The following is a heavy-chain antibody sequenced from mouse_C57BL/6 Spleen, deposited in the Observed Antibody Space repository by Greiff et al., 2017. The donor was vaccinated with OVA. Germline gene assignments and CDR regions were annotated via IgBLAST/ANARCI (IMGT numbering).Heavy chain of an antibody. V-gene: IGHV1-78*01. J-gene: IGHJ1*03. Sequence: VQLVESDAELVKPGASVKISCKVSGYTFTDHTIHWMKQMPEQGLEWIGYIYPRDGSTKYNVKFKGKATLTADKSSSTAYMQINSLTSEDSAVYFCARTPFYDGYCWYFDVWGTGTTVTVSS. CDR1: GYTFTDHT. CDR3: ARTPFYDGYCWYFDV. D-gene: IGHD2-3*01. CDR2: IYPRDGST.